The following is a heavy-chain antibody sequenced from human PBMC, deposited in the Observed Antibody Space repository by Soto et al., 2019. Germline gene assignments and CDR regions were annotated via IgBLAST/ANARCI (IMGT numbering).Heavy chain of an antibody. D-gene: IGHD3-22*01. CDR1: GFIFSGSG. CDR2: VSNDGIRK. Sequence: QVQLVESGGGVVQPGRSLRLTCAASGFIFSGSGMHWVRQAPGKGLEWVALVSNDGIRKYYGDSAKGRFTISRDNAENALYLQMNSLRAEDTAVYYCARWVGGSMYDNSGKYDSWGQGTLVTVSS. V-gene: IGHV3-30*03. CDR3: ARWVGGSMYDNSGKYDS. J-gene: IGHJ5*01.